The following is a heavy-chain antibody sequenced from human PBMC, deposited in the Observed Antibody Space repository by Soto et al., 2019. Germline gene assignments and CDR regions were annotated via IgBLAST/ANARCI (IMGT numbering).Heavy chain of an antibody. J-gene: IGHJ4*02. D-gene: IGHD1-1*01. V-gene: IGHV1-18*01. CDR2: ISAHNGNT. Sequence: QVHLVQSGAEVKKPGASVKVSCKGSGYAFTTYGITWVRQAPGQGLEWMGWISAHNGNTNYAQKLQGRVTVTRDTFTSTAYMELRSLRSDDTAVYYCARGRYGDYWGQGALVTVPS. CDR3: ARGRYGDY. CDR1: GYAFTTYG.